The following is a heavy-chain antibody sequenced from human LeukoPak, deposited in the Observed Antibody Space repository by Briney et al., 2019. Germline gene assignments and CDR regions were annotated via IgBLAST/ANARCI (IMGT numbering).Heavy chain of an antibody. V-gene: IGHV3-7*01. Sequence: AGGSLRLSCATSGFTFSSYWISWVRQAPGKGLEWVANIKQDGSEKYYVDSVKGRFTISRDTAKNPVYLETNSLRVEDTAVYYCTRMAWRSRPFDFWGQGTLVTVSS. CDR2: IKQDGSEK. CDR3: TRMAWRSRPFDF. J-gene: IGHJ4*02. D-gene: IGHD2-2*01. CDR1: GFTFSSYW.